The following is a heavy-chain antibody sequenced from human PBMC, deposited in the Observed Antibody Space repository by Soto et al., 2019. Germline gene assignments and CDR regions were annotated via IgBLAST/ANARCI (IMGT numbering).Heavy chain of an antibody. J-gene: IGHJ4*02. V-gene: IGHV4-4*02. CDR2: IYHSGST. Sequence: SETLSLTCAVSSGSISSSNWWSWVRQPPGKGLEWIGEIYHSGSTNYNPSLKSRVTISVDKSKNQFSLKLSSVTAADTAVYYCARGRMRSSSWYDYWGQGTLVTVSS. CDR3: ARGRMRSSSWYDY. CDR1: SGSISSSNW. D-gene: IGHD6-13*01.